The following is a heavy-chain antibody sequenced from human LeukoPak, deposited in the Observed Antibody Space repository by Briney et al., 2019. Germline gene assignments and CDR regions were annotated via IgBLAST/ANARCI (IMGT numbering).Heavy chain of an antibody. Sequence: ASVKVSCKASGYTFTGYYMHWVRQAPGQGLEWMGWINPNSGGTNYAQKFQGRVTMTRDTSISTAYMELSRLRSDDTAVYYCALTDYDILTGKIYFDYWGQGTLVTASS. D-gene: IGHD3-9*01. J-gene: IGHJ4*02. CDR1: GYTFTGYY. V-gene: IGHV1-2*02. CDR3: ALTDYDILTGKIYFDY. CDR2: INPNSGGT.